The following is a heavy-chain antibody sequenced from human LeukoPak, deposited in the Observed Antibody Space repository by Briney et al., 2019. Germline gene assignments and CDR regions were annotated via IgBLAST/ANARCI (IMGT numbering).Heavy chain of an antibody. J-gene: IGHJ4*02. D-gene: IGHD5-12*01. CDR1: GGSISSSSYY. CDR3: ARGYSDYPYFFDS. Sequence: SETLSLTCTVSGGSISSSSYYWGWIRQPPGKGLEWIGSIYYRGITYYNPSLKSRVTISVDTSKNQFSLKLSSLTAADTAMYFCARGYSDYPYFFDSWGQGALVTVSS. V-gene: IGHV4-39*07. CDR2: IYYRGIT.